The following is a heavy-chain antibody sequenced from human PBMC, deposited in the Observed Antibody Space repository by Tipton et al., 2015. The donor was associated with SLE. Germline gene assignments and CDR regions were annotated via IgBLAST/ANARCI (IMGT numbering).Heavy chain of an antibody. CDR2: ISNNGGNP. CDR3: ARDVGLAPTYFHDSDGLTN. Sequence: SLRLSCAASGFDFSSYSMHWVRQTPGKGLEYVSAISNNGGNPYYANSVKGRFSISRDDSKNTVYLQMNSLRAEDTAVYYCARDVGLAPTYFHDSDGLTNWGQGTQVTVSS. D-gene: IGHD3-22*01. V-gene: IGHV3-64*01. J-gene: IGHJ4*02. CDR1: GFDFSSYS.